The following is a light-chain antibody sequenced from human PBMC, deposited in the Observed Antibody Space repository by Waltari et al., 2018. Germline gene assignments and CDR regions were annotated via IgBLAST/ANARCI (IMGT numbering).Light chain of an antibody. CDR1: KLGAKY. Sequence: SYELTQPPSVSVSPGQTASITCSGDKLGAKYVSWYHHKPGQSPVLVIYEDNKRPSGIPERFSGSNSGNTATLTISGTQAMDEADYYCQAWDSSAVVFAGGTKLTVL. CDR2: EDN. CDR3: QAWDSSAVV. J-gene: IGLJ2*01. V-gene: IGLV3-1*01.